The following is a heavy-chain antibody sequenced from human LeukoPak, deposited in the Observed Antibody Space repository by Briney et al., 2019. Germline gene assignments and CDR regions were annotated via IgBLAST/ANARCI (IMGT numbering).Heavy chain of an antibody. CDR2: INPNSGGT. V-gene: IGHV1-2*02. CDR3: ATPRPLLLYAFDI. D-gene: IGHD3-22*01. CDR1: GYTFTGYY. Sequence: ASVKVSFKASGYTFTGYYVHWVRQAPGQGLEWMGWINPNSGGTNYAQKFQGRVTMTRDTSISTAYMELSRLRSDDTAVYYCATPRPLLLYAFDIWGQGTMVTVSS. J-gene: IGHJ3*02.